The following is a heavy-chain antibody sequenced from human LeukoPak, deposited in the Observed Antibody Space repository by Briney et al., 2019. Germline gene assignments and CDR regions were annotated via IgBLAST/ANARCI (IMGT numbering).Heavy chain of an antibody. J-gene: IGHJ3*02. CDR3: ARTGAFDI. CDR2: ISNSSSTI. CDR1: GFVFSSYS. D-gene: IGHD1-14*01. Sequence: PGGSLRLSCAASGFVFSSYSFNWVRQAPGKGLEWVSYISNSSSTIYYADSMKGRFTISRDSAKNSLYLQMNSLRAEDTAVYYCARTGAFDIWGQGTMVTVSS. V-gene: IGHV3-48*01.